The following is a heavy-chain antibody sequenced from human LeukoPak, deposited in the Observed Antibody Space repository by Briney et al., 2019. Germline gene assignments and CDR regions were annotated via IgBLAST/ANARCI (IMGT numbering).Heavy chain of an antibody. CDR3: ARARITMVRGVKPIYYFDY. J-gene: IGHJ4*02. V-gene: IGHV7-4-1*02. D-gene: IGHD3-10*01. CDR1: GYTFTSYA. CDR2: INTNTGNP. Sequence: ASVKVSCKASGYTFTSYAMNWVRQAPGQGLEWMGWINTNTGNPTYALGFTGRFVFSLDTSVSTAYLQISSLKAEDTAVYYCARARITMVRGVKPIYYFDYWGQGTLVTVSS.